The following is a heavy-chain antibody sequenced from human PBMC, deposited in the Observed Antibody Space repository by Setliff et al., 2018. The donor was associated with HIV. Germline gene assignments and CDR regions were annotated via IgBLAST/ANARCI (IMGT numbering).Heavy chain of an antibody. D-gene: IGHD1-7*01. CDR1: GYLFTGYY. Sequence: GASVKVSCRASGYLFTGYYMHWVRQAPGQGLEWIGWIVVGSGNTNYAQKFQERVTITRDMSTSRAYMELSGLRTEDTAVYYCAADPQTGTTSYDAFDIWGQGTVVTVSS. J-gene: IGHJ3*02. V-gene: IGHV1-58*02. CDR3: AADPQTGTTSYDAFDI. CDR2: IVVGSGNT.